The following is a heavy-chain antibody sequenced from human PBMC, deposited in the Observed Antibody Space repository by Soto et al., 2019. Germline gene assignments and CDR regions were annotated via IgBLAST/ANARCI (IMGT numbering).Heavy chain of an antibody. V-gene: IGHV3-33*01. CDR1: GFTFSSYG. Sequence: QVQLVESGGGVVQPGRSLRLSCAASGFTFSSYGMHWVRQAPGKGLEWVAVIWYDGSNKNYADSVKGRFTISRDNSKNPLYLQMNSLRAEDTAVYYCARDGEDIVVVPAAIYYYMDVWGKGTTVTVSS. D-gene: IGHD2-2*01. CDR2: IWYDGSNK. J-gene: IGHJ6*03. CDR3: ARDGEDIVVVPAAIYYYMDV.